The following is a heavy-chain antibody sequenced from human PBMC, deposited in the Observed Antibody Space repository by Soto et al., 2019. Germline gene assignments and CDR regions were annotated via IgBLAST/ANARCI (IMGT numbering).Heavy chain of an antibody. J-gene: IGHJ4*02. D-gene: IGHD4-17*01. CDR1: CGSISSGGYY. CDR2: IDNSGIT. Sequence: TPSLTPTVSCGSISSGGYYWGWIRQHPERGLEWIGYIDNSGITYDNPSLKSRIAMSVDTSQNQFSLKLRSVTAADTAVYYCARNYGNYGHYFDSWGQGTLVTVSS. V-gene: IGHV4-31*03. CDR3: ARNYGNYGHYFDS.